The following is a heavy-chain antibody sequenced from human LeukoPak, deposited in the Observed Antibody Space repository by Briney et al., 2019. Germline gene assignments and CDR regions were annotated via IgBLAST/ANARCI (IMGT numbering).Heavy chain of an antibody. V-gene: IGHV4-34*01. CDR3: ATSLLNPIAAAGN. J-gene: IGHJ4*02. CDR1: GGSFSGYY. CDR2: INHSGST. D-gene: IGHD6-25*01. Sequence: SETLSLTCAVYGGSFSGYYWSWIRQPPGKGLEWIGEINHSGSTNYNPSLKSRVTISVDTSKNQFSLKLSSVTAADTAVYYCATSLLNPIAAAGNWGQGTLVTVSS.